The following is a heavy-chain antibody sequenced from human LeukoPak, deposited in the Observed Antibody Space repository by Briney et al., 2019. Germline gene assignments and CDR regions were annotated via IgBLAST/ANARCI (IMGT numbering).Heavy chain of an antibody. D-gene: IGHD4-23*01. CDR1: GYTLTELS. V-gene: IGHV1-24*01. Sequence: VASVKVSCKVSGYTLTELSMHWVRQAPGKGLEWMGGFDPEDGETIYAQKFRGRVTMTEDTSTDTAYMELSSLRSEDTAVYYCATDLRGGNSNSDYYYYMDVWGKGTTVTVSS. CDR2: FDPEDGET. J-gene: IGHJ6*03. CDR3: ATDLRGGNSNSDYYYYMDV.